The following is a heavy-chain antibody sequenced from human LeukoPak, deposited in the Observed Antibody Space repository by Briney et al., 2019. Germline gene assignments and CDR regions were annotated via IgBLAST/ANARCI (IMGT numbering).Heavy chain of an antibody. CDR1: GYSFTSYW. Sequence: GESLKISCKASGYSFTSYWIGWVRQMPGKGLEWMGITYPGDSNTRYSPSFQGQVTISADKSISTAYLQWSSVKASDTAIYYCARMQGNWFDPWGQGTLVTVSS. V-gene: IGHV5-51*01. J-gene: IGHJ5*02. CDR2: TYPGDSNT. CDR3: ARMQGNWFDP.